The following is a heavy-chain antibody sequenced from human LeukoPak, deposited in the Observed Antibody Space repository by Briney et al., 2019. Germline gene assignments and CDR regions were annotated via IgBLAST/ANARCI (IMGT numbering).Heavy chain of an antibody. V-gene: IGHV3-11*01. CDR3: ARQGYCSRGSCYWSGWFDP. CDR2: ISSDNTTA. J-gene: IGHJ5*02. D-gene: IGHD2-15*01. Sequence: GGSLRLSCVVSGFTFGDYYMSWIRQAPGKGLEWVSYISSDNTTAYYADSVKGRFTVSRDNAKDSLYLQMNSLRAEDTAVYYCARQGYCSRGSCYWSGWFDPWGQGTLVTVSS. CDR1: GFTFGDYY.